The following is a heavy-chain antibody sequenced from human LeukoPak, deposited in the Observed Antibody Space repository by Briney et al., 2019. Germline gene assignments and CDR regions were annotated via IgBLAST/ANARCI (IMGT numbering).Heavy chain of an antibody. J-gene: IGHJ5*02. Sequence: SSETLSLTCTVSGGSISSGSYYWSWIRQPAGKGLEWIGRIYTSGSTNYNPSLKSRVTISVDTSKNQFSLKLSSVTAADTAVYYCARVEVDYYGSGSYYNWFDPWGQGTLVTVSS. CDR1: GGSISSGSYY. CDR3: ARVEVDYYGSGSYYNWFDP. CDR2: IYTSGST. V-gene: IGHV4-61*02. D-gene: IGHD3-10*01.